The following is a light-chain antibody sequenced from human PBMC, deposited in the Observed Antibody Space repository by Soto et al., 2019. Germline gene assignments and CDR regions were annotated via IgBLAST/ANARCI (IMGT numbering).Light chain of an antibody. CDR2: AAS. CDR1: QSISSY. CDR3: KRSSRTWSP. Sequence: DIQMTQSPSSLSASVGDRVTITCRASQSISSYLNWYQQKPGKAPKLLIYAASSLQSGVQSRFIGSGPGQDFTLTISILKLENFPLSSCKRSSRTWSPLGQGTKL. V-gene: IGKV1-39*01. J-gene: IGKJ2*01.